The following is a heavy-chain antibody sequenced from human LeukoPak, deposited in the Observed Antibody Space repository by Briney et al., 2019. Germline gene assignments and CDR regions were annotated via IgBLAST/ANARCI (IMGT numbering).Heavy chain of an antibody. CDR1: GFTVSSNY. Sequence: GGSLRLSCAASGFTVSSNYMSWVRQAPGKGLEWVSVIYSGGSTYYAHSVKGRFTIYRDNSKNTVDLQMNSLRAEDPGVYYCARGIAAAPDYWGQGTLVTVSS. V-gene: IGHV3-53*01. CDR3: ARGIAAAPDY. CDR2: IYSGGST. J-gene: IGHJ4*02. D-gene: IGHD6-13*01.